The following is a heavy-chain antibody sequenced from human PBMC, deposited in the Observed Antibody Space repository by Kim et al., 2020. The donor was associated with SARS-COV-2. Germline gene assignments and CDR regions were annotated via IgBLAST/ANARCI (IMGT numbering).Heavy chain of an antibody. D-gene: IGHD3-16*02. CDR3: ARDGVYDYVWGSYRQRRYDY. CDR1: GYTFTSYG. V-gene: IGHV1-18*01. J-gene: IGHJ4*02. Sequence: ASVKVSCKASGYTFTSYGISWVRQAPGQGLEWMGWISAYNGNTNYAQKLQGRVTITTDTSTSTAYMELRSLRSDDTGVYYCARDGVYDYVWGSYRQRRYDYWGQGTLVTVSS. CDR2: ISAYNGNT.